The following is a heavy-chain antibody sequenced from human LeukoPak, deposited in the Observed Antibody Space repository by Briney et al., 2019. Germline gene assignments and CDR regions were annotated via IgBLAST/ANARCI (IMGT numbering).Heavy chain of an antibody. CDR1: GFAFSSHW. V-gene: IGHV3-7*01. CDR2: INLDGSEK. D-gene: IGHD3-22*01. J-gene: IGHJ4*02. CDR3: AREGVVVGMEGFDY. Sequence: PGGSLRLSCAASGFAFSSHWMSWVRQAPGKGLEWVANINLDGSEKYYVDSVKGRFTISRDNAKNSLYLQMNSQRAEDTAVYFCAREGVVVGMEGFDYWGQGTLVTVSS.